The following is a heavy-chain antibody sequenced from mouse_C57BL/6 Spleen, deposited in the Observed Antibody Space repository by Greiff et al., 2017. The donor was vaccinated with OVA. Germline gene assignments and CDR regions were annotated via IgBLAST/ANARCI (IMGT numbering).Heavy chain of an antibody. CDR2: ISSGSSTI. D-gene: IGHD1-1*01. Sequence: DVKLVESGGGLVKPGGSLKLSCAASGFTFSDYGMHWVRQAPEKGLEWVAYISSGSSTIYYADTVQGRFTISRDNAKNTLFLQMTSLRSEDTAMYYCARRKKNGSSFDYWGQGTTLTVSS. J-gene: IGHJ2*01. V-gene: IGHV5-17*01. CDR3: ARRKKNGSSFDY. CDR1: GFTFSDYG.